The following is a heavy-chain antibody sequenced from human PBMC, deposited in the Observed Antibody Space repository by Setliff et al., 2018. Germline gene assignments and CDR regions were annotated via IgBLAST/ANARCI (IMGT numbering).Heavy chain of an antibody. D-gene: IGHD3-22*01. V-gene: IGHV1-69-2*01. CDR2: VDPEDGET. Sequence: ASVKVSCKASGYTFTDYYMHWVQQAPGKGLEWMGRVDPEDGETIYAEKFQGRVTITADTSTDTAYMELSSLRSEDTAVYYCARPPNPDYDSSGYYYVDYYYYMDVWGKGTTVTVSS. J-gene: IGHJ6*03. CDR3: ARPPNPDYDSSGYYYVDYYYYMDV. CDR1: GYTFTDYY.